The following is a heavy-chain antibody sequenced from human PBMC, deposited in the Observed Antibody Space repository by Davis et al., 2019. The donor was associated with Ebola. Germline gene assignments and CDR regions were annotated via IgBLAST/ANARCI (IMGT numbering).Heavy chain of an antibody. Sequence: PGGSLRLSCAASGFIFSRYGMSWVRQAPGKGLEWVSAISGSGRNTYYADYVKGRFTISRDNSKDTLYLQLNSLRGDDTAVYYCARSRGEELGIGWYFALWGRGTPVTVSS. CDR2: ISGSGRNT. V-gene: IGHV3-23*01. CDR1: GFIFSRYG. D-gene: IGHD7-27*01. CDR3: ARSRGEELGIGWYFAL. J-gene: IGHJ2*01.